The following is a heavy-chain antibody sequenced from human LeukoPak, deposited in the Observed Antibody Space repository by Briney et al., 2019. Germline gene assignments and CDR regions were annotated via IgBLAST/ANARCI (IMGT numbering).Heavy chain of an antibody. CDR3: AKVIGFSYGCVDY. CDR1: GFTFSSYA. CDR2: ISGSGGST. J-gene: IGHJ4*02. D-gene: IGHD5-18*01. Sequence: GGSLRFSCAASGFTFSSYAMSWVRQAPEKRLEWVSAISGSGGSTYYADSVKDRFTISSDTSKNTLHLQMDSRRAEDTAVYDCAKVIGFSYGCVDYCGQGTLVTVSS. V-gene: IGHV3-23*01.